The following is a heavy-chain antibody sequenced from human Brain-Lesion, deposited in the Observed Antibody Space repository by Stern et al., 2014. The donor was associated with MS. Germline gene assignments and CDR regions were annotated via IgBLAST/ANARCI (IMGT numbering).Heavy chain of an antibody. V-gene: IGHV3-21*01. CDR1: VFSLSPYN. D-gene: IGHD4-17*01. CDR3: ARGYGDAYYRGLDV. CDR2: IRSTTTYI. J-gene: IGHJ6*02. Sequence: QLVESVGGLFRRGGSLSLSCAASVFSLSPYNVSWVRQAPGKGLEWGSSIRSTTTYIYYVGSVKGRFTISRDNAKNSVFLQMNGLGADDTAVYYCARGYGDAYYRGLDVWGQGTTVTVSS.